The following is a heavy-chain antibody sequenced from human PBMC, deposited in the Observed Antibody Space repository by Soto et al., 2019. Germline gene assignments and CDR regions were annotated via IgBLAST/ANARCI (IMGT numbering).Heavy chain of an antibody. Sequence: QVQLQQSGPGLVKPSETLSLTCTVSGGSISTTTHYWGWIRQPPGKGLEWIGNKYYSGTPYYNPSRKSRVTISVDTSNNHFSLKLTSVSAADTAVYYCARDGGGGAFDVWGQGTMVIVSS. CDR1: GGSISTTTHY. V-gene: IGHV4-39*02. J-gene: IGHJ3*01. D-gene: IGHD3-16*01. CDR2: KYYSGTP. CDR3: ARDGGGGAFDV.